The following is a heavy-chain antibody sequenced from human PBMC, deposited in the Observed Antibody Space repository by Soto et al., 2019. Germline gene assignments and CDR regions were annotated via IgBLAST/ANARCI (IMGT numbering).Heavy chain of an antibody. CDR1: GFTFSNAW. CDR3: TTDLLYSSIGSYYGMDV. CDR2: IKSKTDGGTT. Sequence: GGSLRLSCAASGFTFSNAWMSWVRQAPGKGLEWVGRIKSKTDGGTTDYAAPVKGRFTISRDDSKNTLYLQMNSLKTEDTAVYYCTTDLLYSSIGSYYGMDVWGQGTTVTVSS. D-gene: IGHD6-13*01. J-gene: IGHJ6*02. V-gene: IGHV3-15*01.